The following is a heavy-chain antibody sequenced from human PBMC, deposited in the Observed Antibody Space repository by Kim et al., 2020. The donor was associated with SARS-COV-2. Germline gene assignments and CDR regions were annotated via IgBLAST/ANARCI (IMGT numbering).Heavy chain of an antibody. V-gene: IGHV4-30-2*04. Sequence: YYTPSLRSRITISLDTSKNQFSLKRRPVTAADTAVYDCAREYGGYFDCWGQGTLVTVSS. CDR3: AREYGGYFDC. J-gene: IGHJ4*02. D-gene: IGHD3-10*01.